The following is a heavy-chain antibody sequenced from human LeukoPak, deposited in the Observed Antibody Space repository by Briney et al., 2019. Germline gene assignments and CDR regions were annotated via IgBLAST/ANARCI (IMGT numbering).Heavy chain of an antibody. V-gene: IGHV4-31*03. Sequence: SQTLSLTCTVSGGSISSGGYYWSWIRQHPGKGLEWIGYIYYSGSTYYNPSLKSRVTISVDTSKNQFSLKLSSVTAADTAVYYCARGWFTRIVVVTSPWDAFDIWGQGTMVTVSS. CDR1: GGSISSGGYY. D-gene: IGHD3-22*01. J-gene: IGHJ3*02. CDR3: ARGWFTRIVVVTSPWDAFDI. CDR2: IYYSGST.